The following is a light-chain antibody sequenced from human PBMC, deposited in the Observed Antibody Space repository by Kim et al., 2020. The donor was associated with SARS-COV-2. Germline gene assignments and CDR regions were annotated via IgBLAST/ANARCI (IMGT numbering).Light chain of an antibody. Sequence: LRQTVRITCQGDSLRSYYESWYQQKPGQAPVLVIYGKNNRPSGIPDRFSGSSSGNTASLTITGAQAEDEADYYCNSRDSSGNHVVFGGGTQLTVL. CDR3: NSRDSSGNHVV. CDR1: SLRSYY. V-gene: IGLV3-19*01. CDR2: GKN. J-gene: IGLJ2*01.